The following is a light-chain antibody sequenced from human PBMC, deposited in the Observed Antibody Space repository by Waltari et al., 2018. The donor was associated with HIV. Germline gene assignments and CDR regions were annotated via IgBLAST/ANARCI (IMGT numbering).Light chain of an antibody. CDR1: RSDAGGYNY. Sequence: QSALPQPRPVSGSPGQPVTISCTGTRSDAGGYNYSSWYQQHPGKAPKPMIYDVSKRPSEVPDRFSGSKSGNTASLTISGLQAEDEADYYCCSYAGSHYVFGTGTKVTVL. CDR3: CSYAGSHYV. J-gene: IGLJ1*01. V-gene: IGLV2-11*01. CDR2: DVS.